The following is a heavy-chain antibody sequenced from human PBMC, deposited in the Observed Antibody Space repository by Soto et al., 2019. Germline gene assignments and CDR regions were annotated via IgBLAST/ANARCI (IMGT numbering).Heavy chain of an antibody. CDR2: IYWNDNE. J-gene: IGHJ3*02. D-gene: IGHD3-22*01. V-gene: IGHV2-5*01. CDR1: GLSLSTSGVA. CDR3: ALLYDGSAFYHAFNI. Sequence: SGPTLVNPRQTLTLTCTFSGLSLSTSGVAVGWIRQPPGQAPEWLALIYWNDNERYSPSLKSRLTITKDTSKNQVLLTMTNMDRVDTATYYCALLYDGSAFYHAFNIWGQGTMVTVSS.